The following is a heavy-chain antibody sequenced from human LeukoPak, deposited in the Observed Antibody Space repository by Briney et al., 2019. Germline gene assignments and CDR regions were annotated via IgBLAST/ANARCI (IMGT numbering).Heavy chain of an antibody. CDR2: IYHSGST. D-gene: IGHD6-13*01. V-gene: IGHV4-4*02. CDR1: GDSISSTNW. J-gene: IGHJ4*02. Sequence: SETLSLTCGVSGDSISSTNWWNWVRQPPGKGLEWIGEIYHSGSTNYSPSLKSRVTISVDTSKNQFSLKLSSVTAADTAVYYCARPGGGIAAAHDYWGQGTLVTVSS. CDR3: ARPGGGIAAAHDY.